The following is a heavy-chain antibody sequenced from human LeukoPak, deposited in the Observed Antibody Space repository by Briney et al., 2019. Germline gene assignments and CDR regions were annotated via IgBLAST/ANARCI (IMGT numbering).Heavy chain of an antibody. CDR1: GGSISSSSYY. D-gene: IGHD5-18*01. CDR2: IYYSGST. CDR3: ARVPGYSYGYAPYYFDY. Sequence: PSETLSLTCTVSGGSISSSSYYWGWIRQPPGKGLEWIGSIYYSGSTYYNPSLKSRVTISVDTSKNQFSLKLSSVTAADTAVYYCARVPGYSYGYAPYYFDYWGQGTLVTVSS. V-gene: IGHV4-39*07. J-gene: IGHJ4*02.